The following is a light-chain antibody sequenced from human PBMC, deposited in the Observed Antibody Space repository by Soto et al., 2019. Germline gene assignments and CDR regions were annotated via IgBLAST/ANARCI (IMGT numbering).Light chain of an antibody. CDR1: QSVSSF. CDR2: DAS. J-gene: IGKJ3*01. V-gene: IGKV3-11*01. CDR3: QHRSSWPGA. Sequence: EVVLTQSPDTLSLSPGKRATLSCRASQSVSSFLAWYQQKPGQAPRLLIYDASNRATGIPARFSGSGSGTDFTLTISSLEPEDVAVYYCQHRSSWPGAFGPGTKVDIK.